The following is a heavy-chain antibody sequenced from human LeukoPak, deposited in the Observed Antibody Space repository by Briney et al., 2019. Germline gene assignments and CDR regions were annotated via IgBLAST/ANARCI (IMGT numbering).Heavy chain of an antibody. CDR1: GFTISNYY. CDR2: IYYSGST. D-gene: IGHD5-12*01. CDR3: ARHASGYDWRGMDV. Sequence: WETLSLTCTASGFTISNYYLSWIRQPPGKGLEWIRYIYYSGSTNYNPSLKSRVTISVDTSKNRFSLKLSSVTAADTAVYYCARHASGYDWRGMDVWGQGTTVTVSS. V-gene: IGHV4-59*08. J-gene: IGHJ6*02.